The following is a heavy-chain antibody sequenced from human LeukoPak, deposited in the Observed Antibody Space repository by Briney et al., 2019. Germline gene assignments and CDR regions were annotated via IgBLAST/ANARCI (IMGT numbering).Heavy chain of an antibody. Sequence: GASVKVSCKSSGYTFTRYYMHLVRQAPAQGLEWMGWINPNSGGTNYAQKFQGRVTMTRDTSISTTYMELSRLRSDDTAVYYCARDPRVIRQRGNNWFDPWGQGTLVTVSS. CDR3: ARDPRVIRQRGNNWFDP. D-gene: IGHD6-25*01. V-gene: IGHV1-2*02. CDR2: INPNSGGT. CDR1: GYTFTRYY. J-gene: IGHJ5*02.